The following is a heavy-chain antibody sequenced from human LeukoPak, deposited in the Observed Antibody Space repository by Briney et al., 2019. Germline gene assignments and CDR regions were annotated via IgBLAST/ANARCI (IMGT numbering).Heavy chain of an antibody. CDR2: ISSSDSSI. CDR3: ERAVGNYKWAANKLFGP. V-gene: IGHV3-11*04. J-gene: IGHJ5*02. D-gene: IGHD4-11*01. Sequence: GGSLRLSCAASGFTFSDHYMNWIRQAPGKGLEWVSYISSSDSSIYYADSVKGRFTISRDNSKNSVYLQMNSLRAEDTAVYYCERAVGNYKWAANKLFGPWGPRTPVTVSS. CDR1: GFTFSDHY.